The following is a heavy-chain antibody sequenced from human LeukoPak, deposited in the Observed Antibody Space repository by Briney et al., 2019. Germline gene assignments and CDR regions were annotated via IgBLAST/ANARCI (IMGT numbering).Heavy chain of an antibody. CDR3: AGEDYFDSSGYASWRFDI. CDR1: GGSISDYY. V-gene: IGHV4-59*01. J-gene: IGHJ3*02. CDR2: IYYSGNT. D-gene: IGHD3-22*01. Sequence: SETLSLTCTVSGGSISDYYWTWIRQPPGKGLEWIGHIYYSGNTIYNPSLKSRVTISVDTSKNQFSLKLTSVATADTAVYYCAGEDYFDSSGYASWRFDIWGQGTMVTVSS.